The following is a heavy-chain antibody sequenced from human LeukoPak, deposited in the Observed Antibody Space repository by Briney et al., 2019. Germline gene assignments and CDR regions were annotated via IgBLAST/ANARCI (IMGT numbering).Heavy chain of an antibody. V-gene: IGHV1-69*01. CDR1: GGTFSSYA. J-gene: IGHJ4*02. D-gene: IGHD2-15*01. Sequence: SVKVPCKASGGTFSSYAISWVRQAPGQGLEWMGGIIPIFGTANYAQKFQGRVTITADESTSTAYMELSSLRSEDTAVYYCARSRYCSGGSCYSVYFDYWGQGTLVTVSS. CDR2: IIPIFGTA. CDR3: ARSRYCSGGSCYSVYFDY.